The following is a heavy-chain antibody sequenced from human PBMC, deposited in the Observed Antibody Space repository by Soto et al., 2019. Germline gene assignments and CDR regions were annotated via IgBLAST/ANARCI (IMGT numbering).Heavy chain of an antibody. CDR2: ISFDGTTA. V-gene: IGHV3-30-3*01. D-gene: IGHD3-22*01. CDR1: GFTFNEFN. CDR3: ARDPPPPSSSGSSSSHFDY. J-gene: IGHJ4*02. Sequence: GGSLRLSCRGSGFTFNEFNMHWVRHAPDKGLEWVAFISFDGTTAIYADSAEGRFTVSRVNSKNTLYLQINSLRPEDTAMYHCARDPPPPSSSGSSSSHFDYWGQGTLVTVSS.